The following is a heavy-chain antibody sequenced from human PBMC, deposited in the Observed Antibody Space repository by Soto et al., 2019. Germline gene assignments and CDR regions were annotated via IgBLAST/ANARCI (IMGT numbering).Heavy chain of an antibody. J-gene: IGHJ4*02. CDR3: AREEYYYGSGAFFDY. D-gene: IGHD3-10*01. Sequence: QVQLVQSGAEVKKPGSSVKVSCKASGGTFSSYTISWVRQAPGQGLEWMGRIIPILGIANYAQKFQGRVTVTADKSTSTAAMELSSRRSADTAVYYCAREEYYYGSGAFFDYWGQGTLVAVSS. CDR2: IIPILGIA. V-gene: IGHV1-69*08. CDR1: GGTFSSYT.